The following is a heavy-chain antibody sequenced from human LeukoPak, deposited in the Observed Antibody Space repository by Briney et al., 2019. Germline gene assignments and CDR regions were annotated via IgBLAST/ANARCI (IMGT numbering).Heavy chain of an antibody. Sequence: PGGSLRLSCAASGFTFSSYAMSWVRQAPGKGLEWVSAISGSGGSTYYADSVKGRFTISRDNSKNTLYLQMNSLRDEDTALYYCASGLVGARDFDYWGQGTLVTVSS. D-gene: IGHD1-26*01. V-gene: IGHV3-23*01. J-gene: IGHJ4*02. CDR3: ASGLVGARDFDY. CDR1: GFTFSSYA. CDR2: ISGSGGST.